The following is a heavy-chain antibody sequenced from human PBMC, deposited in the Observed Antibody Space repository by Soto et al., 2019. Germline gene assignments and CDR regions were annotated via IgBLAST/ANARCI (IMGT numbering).Heavy chain of an antibody. CDR1: GFTFSSYA. CDR3: AKDLGNDYVWGSYSRGDY. J-gene: IGHJ4*02. D-gene: IGHD3-16*01. CDR2: ISGSGGST. V-gene: IGHV3-23*01. Sequence: EVQLLESGGGLVQPGGSLRLSCAASGFTFSSYAMSWVRQAPGKGLEWVSAISGSGGSTYYADSVKGRFTISRDNSKNTLYLQMNSLRAEDTAVYYCAKDLGNDYVWGSYSRGDYWGQGTLVTVSS.